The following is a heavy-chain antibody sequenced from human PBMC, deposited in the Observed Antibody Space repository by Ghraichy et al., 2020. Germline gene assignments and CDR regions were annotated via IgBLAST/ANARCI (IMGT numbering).Heavy chain of an antibody. CDR1: GFTFSNYW. CDR2: IKTDGSVT. CDR3: ARGVDTAMFSRHFDY. D-gene: IGHD5-18*01. V-gene: IGHV3-74*01. Sequence: GGSLRLSCAASGFTFSNYWMHWVRQVPGNGLVWVSHIKTDGSVTSYADSVKGRFTISRDNAKNTLYLQMNSLSAEDTAVYYCARGVDTAMFSRHFDYWGQGTLVTVSS. J-gene: IGHJ4*02.